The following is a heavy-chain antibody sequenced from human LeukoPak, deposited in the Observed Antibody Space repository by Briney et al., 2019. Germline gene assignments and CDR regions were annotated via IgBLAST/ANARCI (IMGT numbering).Heavy chain of an antibody. CDR1: GFIVSSSY. CDR3: ASQRGYSYGYYYYYMDV. CDR2: IYSGGST. Sequence: PGGSLRLSCAASGFIVSSSYMSWVRQAPGRGLEWVSVIYSGGSTYYADSVKGRFTISRDNSKNTLYLQMNSLRAEDTAVYYCASQRGYSYGYYYYYMDVWGKGTTVTVSS. J-gene: IGHJ6*03. V-gene: IGHV3-53*01. D-gene: IGHD5-18*01.